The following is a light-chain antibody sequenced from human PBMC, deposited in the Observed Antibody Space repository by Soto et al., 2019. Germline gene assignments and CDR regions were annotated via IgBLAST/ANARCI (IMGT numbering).Light chain of an antibody. Sequence: QSVLTQPASVSGSPGQSITISCTGASSDIGTYKYVSWYQQHPGKAPKLMLFEVTNRPSGVSNRFSGSKSGNTASLTISGLQPEDEADYYCSSYTISNSLVLFGGGTKVTVL. V-gene: IGLV2-14*01. CDR2: EVT. CDR3: SSYTISNSLVL. CDR1: SSDIGTYKY. J-gene: IGLJ3*02.